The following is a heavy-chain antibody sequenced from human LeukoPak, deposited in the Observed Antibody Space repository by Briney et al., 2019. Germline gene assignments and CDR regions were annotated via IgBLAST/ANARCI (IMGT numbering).Heavy chain of an antibody. Sequence: GGSLRLSCAASGFTFSDYYMGWIRQAPGKGLEWVSYISSSSSHIYYADSVKGRFTISRDNAKNSLYLHLNSLRAEDTGVYYCATFRTSTTSGSDYWGQGTLVTVSS. CDR1: GFTFSDYY. D-gene: IGHD2-2*01. CDR3: ATFRTSTTSGSDY. V-gene: IGHV3-11*06. J-gene: IGHJ4*02. CDR2: ISSSSSHI.